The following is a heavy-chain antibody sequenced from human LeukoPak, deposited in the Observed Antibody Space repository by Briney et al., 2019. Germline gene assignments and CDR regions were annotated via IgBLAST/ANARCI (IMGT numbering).Heavy chain of an antibody. CDR3: ARGRITMIGD. CDR2: INHSGST. D-gene: IGHD3-22*01. J-gene: IGHJ4*02. Sequence: PSETLSLTCAVYGGSFSGYYWSWIRQPPGKGLEWIGEINHSGSTNYNPSLKSRVTISVDTSKNQFSLKLSSVTAADTAVYYCARGRITMIGDWGQGTLVTVSS. V-gene: IGHV4-34*01. CDR1: GGSFSGYY.